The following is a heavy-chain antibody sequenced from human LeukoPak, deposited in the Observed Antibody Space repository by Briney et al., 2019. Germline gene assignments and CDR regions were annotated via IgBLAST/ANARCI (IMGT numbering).Heavy chain of an antibody. J-gene: IGHJ3*02. V-gene: IGHV4-61*02. D-gene: IGHD2-2*01. CDR3: ARTPIVVVPAAMGGYDAFDI. Sequence: SETLSLTCTVSGGSISSGSYYWRWLRQPAGTGREWLGRIYTSGSTNYNPSLKSRVTISVDTSKNQVSLKLSSVTAADTAVYYCARTPIVVVPAAMGGYDAFDIWGQGTMVTVSS. CDR2: IYTSGST. CDR1: GGSISSGSYY.